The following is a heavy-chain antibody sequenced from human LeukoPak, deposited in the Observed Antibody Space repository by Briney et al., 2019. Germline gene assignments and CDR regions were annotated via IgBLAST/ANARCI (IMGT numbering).Heavy chain of an antibody. CDR2: IYYSGST. V-gene: IGHV4-59*01. J-gene: IGHJ4*02. CDR1: GGSISSYY. D-gene: IGHD1/OR15-1a*01. CDR3: ARRNSGTPTFDY. Sequence: AETLSLTCTVSGGSISSYYWSWTRQPPGKGLEWIGYIYYSGSTKYNPSLKSRVTISVDTSKNQFSLMLSSVTAADTAVYFCARRNSGTPTFDYWGQGTLFTVSP.